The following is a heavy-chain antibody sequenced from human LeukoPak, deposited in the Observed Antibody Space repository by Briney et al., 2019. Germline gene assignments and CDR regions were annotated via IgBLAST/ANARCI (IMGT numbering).Heavy chain of an antibody. V-gene: IGHV4-61*01. CDR1: GGYVNRGTFF. CDR3: ARSPSGYRFDS. J-gene: IGHJ4*02. CDR2: ISNSGST. D-gene: IGHD3-22*01. Sequence: SETLSLTCAVSGGYVNRGTFFWTWIRKPPGKGLEWIGYISNSGSTNYHPSLKSRVTISSDTSKTQFTLKLTSVTAADTAVYYCARSPSGYRFDSWGQGTLVTVSS.